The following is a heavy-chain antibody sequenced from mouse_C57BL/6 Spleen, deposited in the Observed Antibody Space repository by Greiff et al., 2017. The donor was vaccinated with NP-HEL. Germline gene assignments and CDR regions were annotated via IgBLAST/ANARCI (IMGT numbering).Heavy chain of an antibody. J-gene: IGHJ4*01. CDR1: GYTFTSYG. V-gene: IGHV1-81*01. D-gene: IGHD1-1*01. CDR2: IYPRSGNT. CDR3: AREVYGSSHYAMDY. Sequence: VQLQQSGAELARPGASVKLSCKASGYTFTSYGISWVKQRTGQGLEWIGEIYPRSGNTYYNEKFKGKATLTADKSSSTAYMELRSLTSEDSAVYFCAREVYGSSHYAMDYWGQGTSVTVSS.